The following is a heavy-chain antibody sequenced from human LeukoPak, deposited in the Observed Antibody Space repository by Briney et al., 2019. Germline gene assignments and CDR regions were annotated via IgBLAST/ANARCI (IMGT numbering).Heavy chain of an antibody. J-gene: IGHJ4*02. CDR2: IKSKTDGGTT. V-gene: IGHV3-15*01. Sequence: GGSLRLSCAASGFTFSNAWMSWVRQAPGKGLEWVGRIKSKTDGGTTDYAAPVKGRFTISRDDSKNTLYLQMNSLKTEDTAVYYCTTDQGLIRYFDWLAIDYWGQGTLVTVSS. CDR3: TTDQGLIRYFDWLAIDY. CDR1: GFTFSNAW. D-gene: IGHD3-9*01.